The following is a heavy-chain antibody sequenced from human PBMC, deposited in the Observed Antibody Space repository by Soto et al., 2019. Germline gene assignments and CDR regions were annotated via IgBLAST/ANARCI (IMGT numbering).Heavy chain of an antibody. Sequence: GGSLRLSCAAAGFTFSIYAMSWVRHAPGKGLEWVSAISGSGGSTYYADSVKGRFTISRDNSKNTPYLQMNSLRADDTSVYYCLNSTWGGAAPDIRDYWGQGTLVTVSS. J-gene: IGHJ4*02. CDR3: LNSTWGGAAPDIRDY. D-gene: IGHD7-27*01. CDR2: ISGSGGST. CDR1: GFTFSIYA. V-gene: IGHV3-23*01.